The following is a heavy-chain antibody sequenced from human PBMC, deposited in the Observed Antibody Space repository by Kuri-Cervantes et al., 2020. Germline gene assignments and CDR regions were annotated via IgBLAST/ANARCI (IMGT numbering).Heavy chain of an antibody. D-gene: IGHD6-19*01. V-gene: IGHV4-61*08. Sequence: SETLSLTCTVSGGSISSGDYYWSWIRQPPGKGLEWIGYISYSGSTTYNPSLKSRVTISVDTSKNQFSLKLSSVTAADTAVYYCVRDRGSGWYGLDYWGQGTLVTVSS. J-gene: IGHJ4*02. CDR1: GGSISSGDYY. CDR3: VRDRGSGWYGLDY. CDR2: ISYSGST.